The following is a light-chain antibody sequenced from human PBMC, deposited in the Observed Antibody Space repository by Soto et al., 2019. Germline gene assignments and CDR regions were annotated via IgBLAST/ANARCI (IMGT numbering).Light chain of an antibody. V-gene: IGKV3-20*01. CDR2: GAS. CDR3: HQYGSSSWT. J-gene: IGKJ1*01. CDR1: QSVSSSY. Sequence: EIVLTQSPGTLSLSPGERATLSCRASQSVSSSYLAWYQQKPGQAPRLLIYGASSRATGIPDRFSGSGAEADFTLTISRREPEDFAVYYCHQYGSSSWTFGQGTKVEIK.